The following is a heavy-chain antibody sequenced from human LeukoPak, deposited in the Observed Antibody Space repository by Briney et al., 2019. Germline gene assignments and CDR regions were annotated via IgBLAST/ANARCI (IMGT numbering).Heavy chain of an antibody. CDR1: GFTFSSYG. Sequence: GRSLRLSCAASGFTFSSYGMHWVRQAPGKGLEWVAVIWYDGSNKYYADSVKGRFTISRDNSKNTLYLQMNSLRAEDTAVYYCADLGYCSGGSCGSWGQGTLVIVSS. D-gene: IGHD2-15*01. V-gene: IGHV3-33*01. J-gene: IGHJ4*02. CDR3: ADLGYCSGGSCGS. CDR2: IWYDGSNK.